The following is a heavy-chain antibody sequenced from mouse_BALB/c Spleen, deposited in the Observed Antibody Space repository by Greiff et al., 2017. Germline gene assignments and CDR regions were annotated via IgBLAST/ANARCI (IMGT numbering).Heavy chain of an antibody. V-gene: IGHV7-3*02. Sequence: EVQLQESGGGLVQPGGSLRLSCATSGFTFTDYYMSWVRQPPGKALEWLGFIRNKANGYTTEYSASVKGRFTISRDNSQSILYLQMNTLRAEDSATYYCAREGNILYAMDYWGQGTSVTVSS. CDR2: IRNKANGYTT. J-gene: IGHJ4*01. CDR1: GFTFTDYY. CDR3: AREGNILYAMDY.